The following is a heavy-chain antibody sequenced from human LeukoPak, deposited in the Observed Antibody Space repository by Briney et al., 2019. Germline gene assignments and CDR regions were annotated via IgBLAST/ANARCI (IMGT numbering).Heavy chain of an antibody. CDR3: ARGQGGRKCSGGSCPLGY. Sequence: SETLSLTCAVYGGSFSGYYWSWIRKPPGKGLEWIGEINHSGSTNYNPSLKSRVTISVDTSKNQFSPKLRSVTAADTAVYYCARGQGGRKCSGGSCPLGYWGQGTLVTVSS. D-gene: IGHD2-15*01. J-gene: IGHJ4*02. CDR1: GGSFSGYY. CDR2: INHSGST. V-gene: IGHV4-34*01.